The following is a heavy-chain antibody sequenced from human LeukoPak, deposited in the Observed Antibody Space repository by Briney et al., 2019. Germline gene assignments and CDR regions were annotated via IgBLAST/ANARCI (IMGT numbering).Heavy chain of an antibody. Sequence: SVKVSCKASGGTFSSYAISWVRQAPGQGLEWMGGIIPIFGTANYAQKFQGRVTITTDESTSTAYMELSSLRSEDTAVYYCARDSSTLRITIFGVVGFDYWGQGTLVTVSS. J-gene: IGHJ4*02. V-gene: IGHV1-69*05. D-gene: IGHD3-3*01. CDR1: GGTFSSYA. CDR3: ARDSSTLRITIFGVVGFDY. CDR2: IIPIFGTA.